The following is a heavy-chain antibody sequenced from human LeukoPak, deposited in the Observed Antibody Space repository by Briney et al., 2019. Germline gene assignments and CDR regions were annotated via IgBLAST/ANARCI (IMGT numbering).Heavy chain of an antibody. CDR1: GGSFSGYY. V-gene: IGHV4-34*01. D-gene: IGHD3-10*01. CDR3: ARRPFMVRGVRALDP. CDR2: INRSGST. J-gene: IGHJ5*02. Sequence: SETLSLTCAVYGGSFSGYYWSWIRQPPGKGLEWIGEINRSGSTNYNPSLKSRVTISVDTSKNQFSLKLSSVTAADTAVYYCARRPFMVRGVRALDPWGQGTLVTVSS.